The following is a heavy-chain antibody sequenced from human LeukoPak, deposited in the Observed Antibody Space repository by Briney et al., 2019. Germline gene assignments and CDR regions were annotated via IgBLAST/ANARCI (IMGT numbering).Heavy chain of an antibody. CDR1: GYTFPSYF. V-gene: IGHV1-46*01. D-gene: IGHD6-6*01. CDR2: INPTGGST. Sequence: ASVKVSCKASGYTFPSYFMHWVRQAPGQGLEWMGIINPTGGSTTYTQKFPGRVTMTRDTSTSTVYMELSSLRSDDTAVYYCERTAARRFDYWGQGTLVTVSS. J-gene: IGHJ4*02. CDR3: ERTAARRFDY.